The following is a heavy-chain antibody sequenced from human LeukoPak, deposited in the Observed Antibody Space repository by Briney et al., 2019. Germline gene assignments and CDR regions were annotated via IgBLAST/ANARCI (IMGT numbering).Heavy chain of an antibody. J-gene: IGHJ4*02. CDR1: GFTVSNYW. CDR2: VSNDGGYT. CDR3: AKQLGYCSDGSCYFPY. Sequence: GGSLRVSCAASGFTVSNYWMKWVRQDPGKGLEWVSAVSNDGGYTYYADSVQGRFTISRDNSKSTLCLQMNSLRAEDTAVYYCAKQLGYCSDGSCYFPYWGQGTLVTVSS. V-gene: IGHV3-23*01. D-gene: IGHD2-15*01.